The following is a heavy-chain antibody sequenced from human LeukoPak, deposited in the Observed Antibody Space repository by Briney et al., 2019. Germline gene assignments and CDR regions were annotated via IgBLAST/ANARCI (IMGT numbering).Heavy chain of an antibody. CDR2: ISYHGSNK. Sequence: SGTFLRLSCAASEFTFSSYAMHWVRQAPGKGLEWVAFISYHGSNKYYADSVKGRFTISRDNSKNTLFLQMNSLRAEDTAVYYCAKNTHAYAEIFDYWGQGTLVTVSS. J-gene: IGHJ4*02. V-gene: IGHV3-30*18. CDR1: EFTFSSYA. CDR3: AKNTHAYAEIFDY. D-gene: IGHD2-2*01.